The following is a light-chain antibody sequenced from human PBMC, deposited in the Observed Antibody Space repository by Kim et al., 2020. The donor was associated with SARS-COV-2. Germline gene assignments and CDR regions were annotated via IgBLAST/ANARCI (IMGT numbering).Light chain of an antibody. V-gene: IGLV1-44*01. Sequence: QSVLTQPPSASGTPGQRVTISCSGSSSNIGSNTVTWYQQLPGTAPKLLIYSNNQRPSGVPDRFSGSKSGTSASLAISGLQSEDEADYYCGAWDDSLKWVFGGGTKLTVL. CDR1: SSNIGSNT. CDR3: GAWDDSLKWV. J-gene: IGLJ3*02. CDR2: SNN.